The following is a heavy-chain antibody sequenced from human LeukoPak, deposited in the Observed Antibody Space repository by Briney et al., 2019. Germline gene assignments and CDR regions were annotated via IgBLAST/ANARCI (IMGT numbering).Heavy chain of an antibody. J-gene: IGHJ3*02. D-gene: IGHD1-7*01. Sequence: SQTLSLTCTVSGGSISSGGYYWSWIRQHPGKGLEWIGYIYYSGSTYYNPSLKSRVTISVDTSKNQFSLKLSSVTAADTAVYYCARERRTTILRDAFDIWGQGTMVTVSS. CDR2: IYYSGST. CDR1: GGSISSGGYY. CDR3: ARERRTTILRDAFDI. V-gene: IGHV4-31*03.